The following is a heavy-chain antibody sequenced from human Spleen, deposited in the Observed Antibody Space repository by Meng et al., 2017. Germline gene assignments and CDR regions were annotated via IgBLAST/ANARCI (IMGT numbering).Heavy chain of an antibody. CDR3: ARVMSFGLWFGELEDY. J-gene: IGHJ4*02. Sequence: ASVKVSCKASGGTFSSYVIHWVRQAPGQGLEWMGIINPSGGSTSYAQKFQGRVTMTRDTSTSTVYMELSSLRSEDTAVYYCARVMSFGLWFGELEDYWGQGTLVTVSS. V-gene: IGHV1-46*01. D-gene: IGHD3-10*01. CDR1: GGTFSSYV. CDR2: INPSGGST.